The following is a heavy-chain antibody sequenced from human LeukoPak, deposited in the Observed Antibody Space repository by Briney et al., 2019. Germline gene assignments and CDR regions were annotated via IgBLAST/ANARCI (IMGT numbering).Heavy chain of an antibody. V-gene: IGHV1-46*01. D-gene: IGHD4-17*01. CDR2: INPSGGST. J-gene: IGHJ4*02. CDR3: AREYSTTTVTNYFDY. Sequence: GASVKVSCKASGYTFTGYYMHWVRQAPGQGLEWMGIINPSGGSTSYAQKFQGRVTMTRDMSTSTVYMELSSLRSEDTAVYYCAREYSTTTVTNYFDYWGQGTLVTVSS. CDR1: GYTFTGYY.